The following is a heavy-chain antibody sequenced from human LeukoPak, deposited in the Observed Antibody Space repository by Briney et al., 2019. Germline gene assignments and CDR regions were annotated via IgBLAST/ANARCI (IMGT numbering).Heavy chain of an antibody. J-gene: IGHJ6*03. Sequence: SETLSLTCTVSGGSISSYYWSWIRQPPGKGLEWIGYIYYSGSTNYNPSLKSRVTISVDTSKNQFSLKLSSVTAADTAVYYCARKAGGYYAYYYYMDVWGKGTTVTVSS. CDR1: GGSISSYY. CDR3: ARKAGGYYAYYYYMDV. CDR2: IYYSGST. V-gene: IGHV4-59*08. D-gene: IGHD3-22*01.